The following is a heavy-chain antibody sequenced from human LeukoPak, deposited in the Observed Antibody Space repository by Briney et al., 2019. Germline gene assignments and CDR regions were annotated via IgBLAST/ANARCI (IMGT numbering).Heavy chain of an antibody. CDR2: IYSGGST. D-gene: IGHD3-10*01. CDR1: GFTVSRNY. CDR3: ARGSRGSPNWFDP. V-gene: IGHV3-66*02. J-gene: IGHJ5*02. Sequence: PGGSLRLSCAASGFTVSRNYMSWVRQAPGKGLEWVSVIYSGGSTYYADSVKGRFTISRDNSKNTLYLQMNSLRAEDTAVYYCARGSRGSPNWFDPWGQGTLVTVSS.